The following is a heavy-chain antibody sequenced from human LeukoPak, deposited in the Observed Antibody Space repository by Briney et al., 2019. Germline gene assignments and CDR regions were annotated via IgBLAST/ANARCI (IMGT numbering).Heavy chain of an antibody. CDR3: ARGTYSNYVHNWFDP. D-gene: IGHD4-11*01. J-gene: IGHJ5*02. CDR1: GGSISSYY. CDR2: IYTSGST. Sequence: SETLSLTCTVSGGSISSYYWSWIRQPAGKGQEWIGRIYTSGSTNYNPSLKSRVTMSVDTSKNQFSLKLSSVTAADTAVYYCARGTYSNYVHNWFDPWGQGTLVTVSS. V-gene: IGHV4-4*07.